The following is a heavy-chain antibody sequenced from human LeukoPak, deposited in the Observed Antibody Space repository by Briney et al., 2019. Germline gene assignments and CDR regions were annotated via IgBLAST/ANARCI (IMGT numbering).Heavy chain of an antibody. CDR3: AVGGVYLRGGAEAFDI. CDR1: GGSISSSNW. D-gene: IGHD3-10*01. Sequence: SETLSLTCAVPGGSISSSNWWSWVRQPPGKGLEWIGEIYHSGSTNYNPSLKSRVTISVDKSKNQFSLKLSSVTAADTAVYYCAVGGVYLRGGAEAFDIWGQGTMVTVSS. CDR2: IYHSGST. V-gene: IGHV4-4*02. J-gene: IGHJ3*02.